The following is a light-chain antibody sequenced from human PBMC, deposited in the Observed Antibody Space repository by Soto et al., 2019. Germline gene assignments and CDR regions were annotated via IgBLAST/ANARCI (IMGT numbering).Light chain of an antibody. J-gene: IGLJ2*01. Sequence: QSALTKPGSVSGSPGQSITISCTGTSSDVGGYNYVSWYQQHPGKAPKIMIYDVSNRPSGVSNRFSGSKSGNTASLTISGLQAEDEADYYCSSYTSSSTLVVFGGGTKLTVL. CDR3: SSYTSSSTLVV. CDR2: DVS. CDR1: SSDVGGYNY. V-gene: IGLV2-14*01.